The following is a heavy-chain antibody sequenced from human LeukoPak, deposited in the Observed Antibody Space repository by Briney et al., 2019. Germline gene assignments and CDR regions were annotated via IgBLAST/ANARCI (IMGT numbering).Heavy chain of an antibody. J-gene: IGHJ4*02. CDR3: AKRGYYYDSSGYYSFDY. V-gene: IGHV3-23*01. D-gene: IGHD3-22*01. Sequence: PGGSLRLSCGASGFILSSFSMGWVRQAPGKGLECLSAISADGSTYYADSVKARFTISRDISTNTLYLQMNSLRAEDTAVYYCAKRGYYYDSSGYYSFDYWGQGTLVTVSS. CDR2: ISADGST. CDR1: GFILSSFS.